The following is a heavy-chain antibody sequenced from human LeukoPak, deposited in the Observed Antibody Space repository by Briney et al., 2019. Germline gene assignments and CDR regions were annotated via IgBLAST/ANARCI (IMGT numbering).Heavy chain of an antibody. V-gene: IGHV3-30*18. D-gene: IGHD1-7*01. CDR1: GFTFDIG. CDR3: AKVRVVFNWNYAYYFDS. J-gene: IGHJ4*02. CDR2: ISYDGSDK. Sequence: GGSLRLSCAASGFTFDIGMHWVRQAPGKGLEWVAIISYDGSDKYYADSVKGRFTISRDNSKNTLYLQMNSLRAEDTAVYYCAKVRVVFNWNYAYYFDSWGQGTLVTVSS.